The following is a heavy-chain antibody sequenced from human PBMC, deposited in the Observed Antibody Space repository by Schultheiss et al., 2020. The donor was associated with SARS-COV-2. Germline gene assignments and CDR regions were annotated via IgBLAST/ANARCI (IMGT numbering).Heavy chain of an antibody. CDR3: ARAPRVYGMDV. Sequence: GGSLRLSCAASGFTFSSYAMHWVRQAPGKGLEWVAVISYDGSNKYYADSVKGRFTISRDNSKNSLYLQMNSLRDDDTAVYYCARAPRVYGMDVWGQGTTVTVSS. V-gene: IGHV3-30-3*01. J-gene: IGHJ6*02. CDR1: GFTFSSYA. CDR2: ISYDGSNK.